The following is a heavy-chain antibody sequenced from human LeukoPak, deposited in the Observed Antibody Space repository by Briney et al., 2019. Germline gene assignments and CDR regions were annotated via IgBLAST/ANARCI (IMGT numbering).Heavy chain of an antibody. V-gene: IGHV4-39*01. Sequence: SETLSLTCTVSGGSISSSRYYWVWIRQPPGKGLEGSGSIYYSGRTYYNPSLESRVTISVDTTKNQYSLMLSSVTAADTAVYYCARRGRRGDSSGYPYFDYWGQGTLVTVSS. J-gene: IGHJ4*02. CDR2: IYYSGRT. D-gene: IGHD3-22*01. CDR1: GGSISSSRYY. CDR3: ARRGRRGDSSGYPYFDY.